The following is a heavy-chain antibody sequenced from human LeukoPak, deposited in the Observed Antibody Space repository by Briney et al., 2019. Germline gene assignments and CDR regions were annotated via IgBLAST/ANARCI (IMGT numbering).Heavy chain of an antibody. Sequence: SETLSLTCAVYGGSFSGYYWTWIRQTPEKGPEWIGEMNPSGSTNYNPSLKSRVTISVDTSKNQFSLELSSVTAADTAVYYCARGRQDVTMIVVVMTAVSYYLDVWGKGTTVTVS. V-gene: IGHV4-34*01. CDR2: MNPSGST. CDR3: ARGRQDVTMIVVVMTAVSYYLDV. CDR1: GGSFSGYY. D-gene: IGHD3-22*01. J-gene: IGHJ6*03.